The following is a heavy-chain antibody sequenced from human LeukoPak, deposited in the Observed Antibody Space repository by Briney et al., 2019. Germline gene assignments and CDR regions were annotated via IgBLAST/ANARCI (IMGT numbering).Heavy chain of an antibody. Sequence: GGSLRLSCAASGFSFISYGMHWVRQAPGKGLEWVAVISDDGRRKDYADSVKGRFTISRDNSKDTLYLQTNSLRAEDTAVYYCAKRPSDYGDYVSYFDYWGQGTLVTVSS. J-gene: IGHJ4*02. CDR3: AKRPSDYGDYVSYFDY. CDR2: ISDDGRRK. D-gene: IGHD4-17*01. V-gene: IGHV3-30*18. CDR1: GFSFISYG.